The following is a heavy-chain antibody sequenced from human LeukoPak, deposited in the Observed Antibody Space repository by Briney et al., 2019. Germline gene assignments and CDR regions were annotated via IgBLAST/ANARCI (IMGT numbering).Heavy chain of an antibody. J-gene: IGHJ4*02. Sequence: PGGSLRLSCAASGFTFSSYAMHWVRQAPGKGLEWVAVISYDGGNKYYADSVKGRFTISRDNSKNTLYLQMNSLRAEDTAVYYCARDHGSTHYFDYWGQGTLVTVSS. CDR2: ISYDGGNK. CDR3: ARDHGSTHYFDY. CDR1: GFTFSSYA. D-gene: IGHD1-26*01. V-gene: IGHV3-30-3*01.